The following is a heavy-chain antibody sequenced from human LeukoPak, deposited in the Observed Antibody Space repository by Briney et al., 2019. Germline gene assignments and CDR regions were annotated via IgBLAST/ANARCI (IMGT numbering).Heavy chain of an antibody. CDR1: GFTFSSYA. D-gene: IGHD2-21*01. V-gene: IGHV3-15*01. CDR3: VTDLVIKGYFDY. CDR2: IRRKTDGETT. J-gene: IGHJ4*02. Sequence: GGSLRLSCAASGFTFSSYAMSWVRQVPGKGLEWVGRIRRKTDGETTDHAAPVKGRFTISRDDSKNTLYLQMNSLKTEDTAVYYCVTDLVIKGYFDYWGQGALVTVSS.